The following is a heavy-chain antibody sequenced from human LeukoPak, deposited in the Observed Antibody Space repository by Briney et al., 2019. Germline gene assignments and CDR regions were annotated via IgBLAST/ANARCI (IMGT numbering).Heavy chain of an antibody. J-gene: IGHJ4*02. CDR1: GFTFSSYS. D-gene: IGHD6-19*01. Sequence: GESLRLSCAASGFTFSSYSMNWVRQAPGKGLEWVSSISSSSSYIYYADSVKGRFTISRDNAKNSLYLQMNSLRAEDTAVYYCARDIYSSGWYEGFDYWGQGTLVTVSS. V-gene: IGHV3-21*01. CDR2: ISSSSSYI. CDR3: ARDIYSSGWYEGFDY.